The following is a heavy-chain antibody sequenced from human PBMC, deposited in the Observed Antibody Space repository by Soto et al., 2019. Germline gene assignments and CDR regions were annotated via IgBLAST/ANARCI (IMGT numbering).Heavy chain of an antibody. Sequence: SGTRSLTCTVSGGSTSSDNYWGCIRQPPGKGLECIGHIYYSGNTDYNPSLKSRLAISIDTSKNQFSLKLSSVTAADTAVYFCAREGGESSDGLYYFDSWGQGSLVTVSS. V-gene: IGHV4-30-4*01. J-gene: IGHJ4*02. D-gene: IGHD3-16*01. CDR1: GGSTSSDNY. CDR2: IYYSGNT. CDR3: AREGGESSDGLYYFDS.